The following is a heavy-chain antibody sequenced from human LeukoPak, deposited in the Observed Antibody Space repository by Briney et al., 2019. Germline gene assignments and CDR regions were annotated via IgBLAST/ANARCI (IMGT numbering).Heavy chain of an antibody. V-gene: IGHV4-31*03. D-gene: IGHD5-18*01. CDR2: IFYSGTT. CDR3: ARGGVQLALARD. J-gene: IGHJ4*02. CDR1: GASISSGGYY. Sequence: SETLSLTCTLSGASISSGGYYWSWIRQHPGKGLGWFGNIFYSGTTYYKPSLKSRVAISVDTSKNQFSLKLSSVTAADTAVYYCARGGVQLALARDWGQGTLVTVSS.